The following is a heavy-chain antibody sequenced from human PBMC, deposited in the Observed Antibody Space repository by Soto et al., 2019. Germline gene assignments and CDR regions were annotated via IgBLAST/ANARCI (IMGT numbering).Heavy chain of an antibody. Sequence: QLQLVESGGGVVQPGRSLRLSCAASGFTLRSYGIHWVRQAPGKGLEWVALISYDGTNKYFADSVRGRFTLSRDNSKNTVYLQMDSLRVEDTALYYCAKHGEKDAIEMWGQGTMVSVSS. CDR2: ISYDGTNK. J-gene: IGHJ3*02. D-gene: IGHD4-17*01. V-gene: IGHV3-30*18. CDR3: AKHGEKDAIEM. CDR1: GFTLRSYG.